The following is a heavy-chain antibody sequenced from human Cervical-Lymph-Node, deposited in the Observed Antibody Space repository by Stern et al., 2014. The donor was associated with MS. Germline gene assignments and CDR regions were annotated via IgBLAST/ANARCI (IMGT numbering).Heavy chain of an antibody. CDR1: GDSISSYTHY. J-gene: IGHJ4*02. V-gene: IGHV4-39*01. CDR3: AKHACTGAACPFDL. D-gene: IGHD2-8*02. Sequence: QVQLQESGPGLVKPSETLSLTCAVSGDSISSYTHYWAWIRQPPGKGLEWIGSVYYGGPPYYTPSLKSRFTISVDTSKNHFSLGLNSVTAADTAVYYCAKHACTGAACPFDLWGQGTLVTVSS. CDR2: VYYGGPP.